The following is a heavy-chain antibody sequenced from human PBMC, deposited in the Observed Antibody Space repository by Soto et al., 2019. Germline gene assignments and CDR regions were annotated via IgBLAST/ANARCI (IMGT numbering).Heavy chain of an antibody. Sequence: GGSLRLSCVGSGFTFSTYSIHWVCQAPGKGLEWVSSISSRSDIYYANSVKGRFTISRDNAKNSVSLQMNSLRAEDTAVYYCAREYTAWPLAYGLDVWGQGTTVTVSS. CDR3: AREYTAWPLAYGLDV. D-gene: IGHD2-2*02. J-gene: IGHJ6*02. V-gene: IGHV3-21*01. CDR2: ISSRSDI. CDR1: GFTFSTYS.